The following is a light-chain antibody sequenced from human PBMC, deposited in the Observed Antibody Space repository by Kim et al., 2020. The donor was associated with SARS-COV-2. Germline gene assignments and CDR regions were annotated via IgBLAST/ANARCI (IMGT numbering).Light chain of an antibody. V-gene: IGKV3-20*01. CDR1: QTVTNDY. CDR3: QQYGTFPYT. Sequence: LSPGERANLSCGASQTVTNDYLAWFQQKRGQAPRLLIHGVSTRATGTPDRFIGSGSGTDFSLTISSLRPEDFGVYYCQQYGTFPYTFGQGTKLEI. CDR2: GVS. J-gene: IGKJ2*01.